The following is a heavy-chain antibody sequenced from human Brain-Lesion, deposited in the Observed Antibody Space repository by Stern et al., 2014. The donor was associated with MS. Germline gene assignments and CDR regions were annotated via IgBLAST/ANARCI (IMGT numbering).Heavy chain of an antibody. J-gene: IGHJ5*02. CDR3: AGEEDIRYCSGGSCTGNWFDP. V-gene: IGHV4-39*01. CDR2: IYYSGNT. D-gene: IGHD2-15*01. CDR1: GGSVSSTSYA. Sequence: QVQLVESGPGLVKPSETLSLTCTVAGGSVSSTSYAWAWIRQPPGKGLEGIGTIYYSGNTYYSPSLNSRLTISLDTSKHQFSLQLRLVTAADTAVYYCAGEEDIRYCSGGSCTGNWFDPWGQGTLVTVSS.